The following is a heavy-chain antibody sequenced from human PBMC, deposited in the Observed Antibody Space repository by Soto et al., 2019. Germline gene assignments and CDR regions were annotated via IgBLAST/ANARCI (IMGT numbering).Heavy chain of an antibody. CDR2: IYYSAST. Sequence: SETLSLTCTVPGGSISSYYWSWIRQPPGKGLEWIGYIYYSASTNYSPSLKSRVTISVDTSKNQFSLNLSSVTAADTAVYYCARHLPYCGGDCYSLDYWGQGTLVTVS. V-gene: IGHV4-59*08. CDR3: ARHLPYCGGDCYSLDY. CDR1: GGSISSYY. J-gene: IGHJ4*02. D-gene: IGHD2-21*02.